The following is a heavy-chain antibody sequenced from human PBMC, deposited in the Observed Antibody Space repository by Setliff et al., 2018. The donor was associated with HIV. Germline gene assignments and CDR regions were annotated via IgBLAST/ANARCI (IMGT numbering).Heavy chain of an antibody. CDR2: INPTAGST. D-gene: IGHD6-19*01. V-gene: IGHV1-46*02. Sequence: ASVKVSCKSSGYDFDFYYVHWVRQAPGQGFEWMGGINPTAGSTTYAQRFGGRVTMTRDTSTRTVDMELSSLRSEDTAVYYCASHAKTVDNGLLDHWGQGTLVTVSS. CDR3: ASHAKTVDNGLLDH. J-gene: IGHJ4*02. CDR1: GYDFDFYY.